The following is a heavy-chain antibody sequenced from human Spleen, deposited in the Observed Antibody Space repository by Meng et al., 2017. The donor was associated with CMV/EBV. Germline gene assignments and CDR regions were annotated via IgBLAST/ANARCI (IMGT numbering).Heavy chain of an antibody. V-gene: IGHV4-34*01. CDR2: INHGGVT. CDR3: ASEPVGWYFDL. Sequence: SLTCGGYGGSFSGHYWTWVRQPPGKGLEWIGEINHGGVTHYNSSLSSRVTIFLDTSKRQFSLRLTSVTVADTAVYYCASEPVGWYFDLWGRGTLVTVSS. CDR1: GGSFSGHY. J-gene: IGHJ2*01. D-gene: IGHD1-14*01.